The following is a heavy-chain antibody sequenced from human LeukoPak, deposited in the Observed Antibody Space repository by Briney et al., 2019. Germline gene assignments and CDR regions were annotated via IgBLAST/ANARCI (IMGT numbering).Heavy chain of an antibody. Sequence: SETLSLTCTVSAYSISSGSYWGWIRQPPGKGREWIGSIHHSGSTYYNPSLKSRVTISVDTSKNQLSLKLSSVTAADTAVYYCARAFGVVIYFDYWGQGTLVTVSS. CDR1: AYSISSGSY. V-gene: IGHV4-38-2*02. D-gene: IGHD3-3*01. CDR3: ARAFGVVIYFDY. CDR2: IHHSGST. J-gene: IGHJ4*02.